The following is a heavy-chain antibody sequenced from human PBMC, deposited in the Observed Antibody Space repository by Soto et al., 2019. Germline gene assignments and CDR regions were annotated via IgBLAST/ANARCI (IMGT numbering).Heavy chain of an antibody. V-gene: IGHV3-30-3*01. CDR1: GFTFSSYA. J-gene: IGHJ4*02. D-gene: IGHD3-10*01. CDR2: ISYDGSNK. CDR3: ARSRGAFGESSSDY. Sequence: QVQLVESGGGVVQPGRSLRLSCAASGFTFSSYAMHWVRQAPGKGLEWVAVISYDGSNKYYADSVKGRFTISRDNSKNTLYLQMNSLRAEDTAVYYCARSRGAFGESSSDYWGQGTLVTVSS.